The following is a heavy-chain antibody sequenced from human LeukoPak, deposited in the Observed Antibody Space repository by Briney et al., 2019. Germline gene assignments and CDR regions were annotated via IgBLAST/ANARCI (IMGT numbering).Heavy chain of an antibody. V-gene: IGHV3-30*18. J-gene: IGHJ5*02. CDR1: GFTFSSYG. D-gene: IGHD1-20*01. Sequence: GRSLRLSCAASGFTFSSYGMHWVRQAPGKGLEWVAVISYDGSNKYYADSVKGRFTISRDNSKNTLYLQMNSLRAEDTAVYYCAKDWDNWNDGEDNLFDPWGQGTLVTVSS. CDR2: ISYDGSNK. CDR3: AKDWDNWNDGEDNLFDP.